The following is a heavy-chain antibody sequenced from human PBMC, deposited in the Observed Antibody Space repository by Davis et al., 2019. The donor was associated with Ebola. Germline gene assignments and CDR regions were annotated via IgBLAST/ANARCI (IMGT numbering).Heavy chain of an antibody. V-gene: IGHV4-34*01. CDR2: INHSGRT. J-gene: IGHJ6*02. CDR1: GGSFSGYY. D-gene: IGHD6-19*01. CDR3: ARGGAVAGP. Sequence: MPGGSLRLSCAVYGGSFSGYYWSWIRQPPGKGLEWIGEINHSGRTNYNPSLKSRVTISVDTSKNQFSLKLSSVTAADTAVYYCARGGAVAGPWGQGTTVTVSS.